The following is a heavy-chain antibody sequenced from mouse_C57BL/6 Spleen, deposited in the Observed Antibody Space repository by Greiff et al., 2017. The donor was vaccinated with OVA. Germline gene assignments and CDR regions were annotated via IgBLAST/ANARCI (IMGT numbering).Heavy chain of an antibody. Sequence: DVQLQESGPGLVKPSQSLSLTCSVTGYSITSGYYWNWIRQFPGNKLEWMGYISYDGSNNYNPSLKNRISITRDTSKNQFFLKLNSVTTEDTATYYCAREGSSGLFAYWGQGTLVTVSA. D-gene: IGHD3-2*02. CDR3: AREGSSGLFAY. CDR2: ISYDGSN. V-gene: IGHV3-6*01. CDR1: GYSITSGYY. J-gene: IGHJ3*01.